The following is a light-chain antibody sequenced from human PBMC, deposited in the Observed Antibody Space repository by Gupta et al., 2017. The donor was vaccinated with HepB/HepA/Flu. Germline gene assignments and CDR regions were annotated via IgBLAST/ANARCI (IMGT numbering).Light chain of an antibody. CDR3: MHAVESPRT. Sequence: DIVMTQSPLSLPVTPGEPASISCRSSQSLVHSNGYNYLDWYLQKPGQSPQLLIYLGSSRASGVPDRFSGSGSGTDFTLKISRVEADDVGVYYCMHAVESPRTFGQGTKLEIK. CDR1: QSLVHSNGYNY. J-gene: IGKJ2*01. CDR2: LGS. V-gene: IGKV2-28*01.